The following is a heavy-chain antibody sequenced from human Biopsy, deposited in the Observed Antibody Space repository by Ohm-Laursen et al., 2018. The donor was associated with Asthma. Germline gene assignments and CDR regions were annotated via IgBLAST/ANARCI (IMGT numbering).Heavy chain of an antibody. CDR2: ISYDGSNK. CDR1: GFTFSSYA. CDR3: ARDAWELQKPYAHYFDY. J-gene: IGHJ4*02. V-gene: IGHV3-30-3*01. Sequence: SLRLSCAASGFTFSSYAMHWVRQAPGKGLEWVAVISYDGSNKYYADSVKGRFTISRDNSKNTLYLQMNSLRAEDTAVYYCARDAWELQKPYAHYFDYWGQGTLVTVSS. D-gene: IGHD1-26*01.